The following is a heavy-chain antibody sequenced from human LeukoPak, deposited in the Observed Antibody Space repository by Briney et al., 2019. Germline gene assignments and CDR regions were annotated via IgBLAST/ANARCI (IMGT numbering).Heavy chain of an antibody. CDR1: GFTVSNNY. Sequence: GGSLRLSCAASGFTVSNNYMSWVRQAPGKGLEWVSVIYSGGSTYYADSVKGRFTISRDNSKNTLYLRMNSLRAEDTAVYYCARAMVRGSVVGGYFDYWGQGTLVTVSS. V-gene: IGHV3-66*01. D-gene: IGHD3-10*01. J-gene: IGHJ4*02. CDR3: ARAMVRGSVVGGYFDY. CDR2: IYSGGST.